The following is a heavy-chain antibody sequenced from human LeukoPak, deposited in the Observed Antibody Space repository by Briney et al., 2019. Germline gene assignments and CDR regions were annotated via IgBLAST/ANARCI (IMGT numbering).Heavy chain of an antibody. V-gene: IGHV1-46*01. D-gene: IGHD3-10*01. CDR2: INPSGVST. CDR1: GYTFTSYY. J-gene: IGHJ4*02. CDR3: ARVGWFGELEADY. Sequence: GASVKVSCKASGYTFTSYYMHWVRQAPGHGLEWMGIINPSGVSTSYAQKFQGRVTMTRDTSTSTVYMELSSLRSEDTAVYYCARVGWFGELEADYWGQGTLVTVSS.